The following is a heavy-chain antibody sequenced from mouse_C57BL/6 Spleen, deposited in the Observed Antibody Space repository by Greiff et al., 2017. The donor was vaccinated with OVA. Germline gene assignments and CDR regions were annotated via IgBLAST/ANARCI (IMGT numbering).Heavy chain of an antibody. CDR3: ARCYDYDGYWYFDV. D-gene: IGHD2-4*01. CDR2: IFPGSGST. Sequence: QVQLKQSGPELVKPGASVKISCKASGYTFTDYYINWVKQRPGQGLEWIGWIFPGSGSTYYNEKFKGKATLTVDKSSSTAYMLLSSLTSEDSAVYFCARCYDYDGYWYFDVWGTGTTVTVSS. CDR1: GYTFTDYY. J-gene: IGHJ1*03. V-gene: IGHV1-75*01.